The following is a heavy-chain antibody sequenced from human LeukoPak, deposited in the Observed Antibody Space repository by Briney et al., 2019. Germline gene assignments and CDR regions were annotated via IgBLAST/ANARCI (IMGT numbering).Heavy chain of an antibody. Sequence: GTSLRLSCAASGFTINTNYMSWVRQAPGKGLEWVSGIYTGNSTIYADSVRGRFTISRDNSKNTFYLQMNSLRAEDTAVYYCVGYHSESPAPWGQGTLVTVSS. CDR1: GFTINTNY. CDR2: IYTGNST. D-gene: IGHD3-10*01. CDR3: VGYHSESPAP. V-gene: IGHV3-53*01. J-gene: IGHJ5*02.